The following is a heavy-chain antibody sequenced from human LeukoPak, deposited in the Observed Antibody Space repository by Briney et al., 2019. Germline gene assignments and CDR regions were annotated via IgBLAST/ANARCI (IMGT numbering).Heavy chain of an antibody. CDR1: GYTFTRYY. Sequence: ASVKVSCKASGYTFTRYYMHWVRQAPGQGLEWMGWINPNSGGTNYAQKFQGRVTMTRDTSISTAYMELSRLRSDDTAVYYCARDREWELRPGEDYYYYYMDVWGKGTTVTVSS. CDR3: ARDREWELRPGEDYYYYYMDV. V-gene: IGHV1-2*02. D-gene: IGHD1-26*01. J-gene: IGHJ6*03. CDR2: INPNSGGT.